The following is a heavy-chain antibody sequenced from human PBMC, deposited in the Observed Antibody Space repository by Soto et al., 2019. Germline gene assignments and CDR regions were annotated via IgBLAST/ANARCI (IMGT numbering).Heavy chain of an antibody. CDR3: TIQRSGGGY. J-gene: IGHJ4*02. Sequence: QVHLVQSGPEVKKPGASVKVSCKASGYTFTGNSLHWVRQAPGQGLEWMGWINPHNGGTNYAQKFRGWVTMARDTSISTAYRDLSSLKSDATAVYYCTIQRSGGGYWGQGTQVTVSS. D-gene: IGHD2-15*01. CDR1: GYTFTGNS. V-gene: IGHV1-2*04. CDR2: INPHNGGT.